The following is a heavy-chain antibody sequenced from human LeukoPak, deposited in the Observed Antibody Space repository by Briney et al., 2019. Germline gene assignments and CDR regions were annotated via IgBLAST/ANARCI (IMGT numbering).Heavy chain of an antibody. J-gene: IGHJ4*02. CDR3: AREGYYGSGSPPSLYFDY. Sequence: GGSLGLSCAASGFTFRNYVIHWVRQAPGKGLEWVAVTSSDLNVKLYADSVKGRFTISRDNSRSTLYLQMNSLRPEDTAIYYCAREGYYGSGSPPSLYFDYWGQGTLVAVSS. V-gene: IGHV3-30-3*01. D-gene: IGHD3-10*01. CDR2: TSSDLNVK. CDR1: GFTFRNYV.